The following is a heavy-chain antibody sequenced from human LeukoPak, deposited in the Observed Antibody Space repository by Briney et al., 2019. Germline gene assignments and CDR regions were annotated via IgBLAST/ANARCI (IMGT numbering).Heavy chain of an antibody. D-gene: IGHD6-13*01. CDR1: GFTFDDYA. Sequence: GGSLRLSCAASGFTFDDYAMHWVRQAPGKGLEWVSGISWKSDKIGYADSVKGRFTISRDNAKNFLYLQMNSLRAEDTALYYCARNQGAAAATGLGFDPWGQGTLVTVSS. CDR2: ISWKSDKI. V-gene: IGHV3-9*01. J-gene: IGHJ5*02. CDR3: ARNQGAAAATGLGFDP.